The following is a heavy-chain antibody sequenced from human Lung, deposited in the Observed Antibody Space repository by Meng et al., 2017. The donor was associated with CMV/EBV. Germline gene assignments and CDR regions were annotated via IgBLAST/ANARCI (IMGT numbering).Heavy chain of an antibody. CDR2: ISWNSGSI. CDR1: GFTFDDYA. V-gene: IGHV3-9*01. Sequence: SLRLSXAASGFTFDDYAMHWVRQAPGKGLEWVSGISWNSGSIGYADSVKGRFTISRDNAKNSLYLQMNSLRAEDTALYYCAKASGYSSGWSKFDYWGQGTLVTVSS. D-gene: IGHD6-19*01. CDR3: AKASGYSSGWSKFDY. J-gene: IGHJ4*02.